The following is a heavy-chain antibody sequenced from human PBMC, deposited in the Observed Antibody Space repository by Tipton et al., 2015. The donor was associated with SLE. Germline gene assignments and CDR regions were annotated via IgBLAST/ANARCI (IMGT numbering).Heavy chain of an antibody. D-gene: IGHD3-22*01. J-gene: IGHJ4*02. CDR2: IYSGGST. CDR3: AKDLGFSYYDSSGYHQGYFDY. V-gene: IGHV3-23*03. CDR1: GFTFSSYA. Sequence: SLRLSCAASGFTFSSYAMSWVRQAPGKGLEWVSVIYSGGSTYYADSVKGRFTISRDNSKNTLYLQMNSLRAEDTAVYYCAKDLGFSYYDSSGYHQGYFDYWGQGTLVTVSS.